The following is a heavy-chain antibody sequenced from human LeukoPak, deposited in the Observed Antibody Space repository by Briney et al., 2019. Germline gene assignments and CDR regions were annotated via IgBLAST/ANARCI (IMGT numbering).Heavy chain of an antibody. D-gene: IGHD3-10*01. CDR2: INKDGGEK. CDR3: ARETKYYYGSGSYPYFDY. Sequence: GGSLRLSCAASGFTFSSYTMSWVRQAPGKGLEWVANINKDGGEKYYVDSVKGRFTISRDNSKNTLYLQMNSLRAEDTAVSYCARETKYYYGSGSYPYFDYWGQGTLVPVSS. J-gene: IGHJ4*02. CDR1: GFTFSSYT. V-gene: IGHV3-7*01.